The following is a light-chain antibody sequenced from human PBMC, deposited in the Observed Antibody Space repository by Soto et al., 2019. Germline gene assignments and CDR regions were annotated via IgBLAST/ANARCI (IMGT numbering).Light chain of an antibody. Sequence: DIQMTQSPSTLSASVRDRVTITCRASQSISSWLAWYQQKPGKAPTLLIYKASSLESGVPSRFSGSGSGTEFTLTISSLQPDDFATYYCQQYKSYPYTFGQGTKLEIK. CDR3: QQYKSYPYT. V-gene: IGKV1-5*03. CDR2: KAS. CDR1: QSISSW. J-gene: IGKJ2*01.